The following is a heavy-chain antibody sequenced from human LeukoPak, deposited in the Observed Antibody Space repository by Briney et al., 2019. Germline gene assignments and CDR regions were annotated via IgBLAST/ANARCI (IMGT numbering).Heavy chain of an antibody. V-gene: IGHV4-59*01. CDR1: GGSISSYY. CDR2: IYYSGTT. J-gene: IGHJ6*03. Sequence: PSETLSLTCTVSGGSISSYYWSWIRQPPGKGLEWIGYIYYSGTTNYNPSLKSRVTMSVDTSKNQFSLKLTSATAADTAVYYCARGGYSYGFYYYYYVDVWGKGTTVTVSS. D-gene: IGHD5-18*01. CDR3: ARGGYSYGFYYYYYVDV.